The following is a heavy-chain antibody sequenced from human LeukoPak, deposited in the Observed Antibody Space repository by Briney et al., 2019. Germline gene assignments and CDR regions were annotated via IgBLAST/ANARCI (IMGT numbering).Heavy chain of an antibody. Sequence: SETLSLTCTVSGGSISSRSYYWGWIRQPPGKGLEWIGSIYYSGSTYYNPSLKSRVTISVDTSKNQSSLKLSSVTAADTAVYYCARGRVSLEWLLHYYGMDVWGQGTTVTVSS. CDR3: ARGRVSLEWLLHYYGMDV. D-gene: IGHD3-3*01. CDR2: IYYSGST. V-gene: IGHV4-39*01. J-gene: IGHJ6*02. CDR1: GGSISSRSYY.